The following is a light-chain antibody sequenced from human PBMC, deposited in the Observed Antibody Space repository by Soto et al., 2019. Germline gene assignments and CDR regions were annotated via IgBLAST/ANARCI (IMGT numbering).Light chain of an antibody. CDR3: SSYGASSTL. V-gene: IGLV2-14*03. J-gene: IGLJ3*02. Sequence: SSLTQPSSLSGFPGQSITISCTGTSSDIGSYNYVSWYQQHPGKAPKLMIFDVSYRPSGISDRFSGSKSGNTASLTISGLQPDDEADYYCSSYGASSTLFGGGTKVTVL. CDR1: SSDIGSYNY. CDR2: DVS.